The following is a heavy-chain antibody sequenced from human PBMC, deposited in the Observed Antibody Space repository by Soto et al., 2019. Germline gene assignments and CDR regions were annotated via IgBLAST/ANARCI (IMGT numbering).Heavy chain of an antibody. Sequence: SETLSLTCAVSGYSISSGNYWAWIRQPPGSGLEWIGSLYHIGGTHYNTSLKSRVTISVDTSKNHFSLELSSVTAADTAIYYCRSSTSCYDESCVDVWGQGTMVTVSS. CDR2: LYHIGGT. J-gene: IGHJ6*02. CDR3: RSSTSCYDESCVDV. CDR1: GYSISSGNY. V-gene: IGHV4-38-2*01. D-gene: IGHD2-2*01.